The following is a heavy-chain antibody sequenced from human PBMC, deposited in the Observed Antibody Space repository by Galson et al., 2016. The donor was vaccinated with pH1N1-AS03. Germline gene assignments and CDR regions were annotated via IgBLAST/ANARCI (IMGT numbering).Heavy chain of an antibody. J-gene: IGHJ4*02. CDR3: AKEGVKDFGSGSFYFLDY. V-gene: IGHV3-9*01. Sequence: SLRLACAASGCTLDEEDRQGGLRGTGKGREGGQGRRGKRGRRGEAESGKGRFTISRDNAKNSLYLQMNSLRVEDTALYYCAKEGVKDFGSGSFYFLDYWGQGTLVTVSS. D-gene: IGHD3-10*01. CDR2: RRGKRGRR. CDR1: GCTLDEED.